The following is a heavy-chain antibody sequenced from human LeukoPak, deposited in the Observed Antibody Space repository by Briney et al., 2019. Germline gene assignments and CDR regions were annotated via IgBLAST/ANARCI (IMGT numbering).Heavy chain of an antibody. CDR2: IYYSGST. Sequence: SETLSLTCTVSGGSISSSSYYWGWIRQPPGKGLEWIGSIYYSGSTYYNPSLKSRVTISVDTSKNQFSLKLSSVTAADTAVYYCARVRTVIAARHYFDYWGQGTLVTVSS. J-gene: IGHJ4*02. D-gene: IGHD6-6*01. V-gene: IGHV4-39*07. CDR1: GGSISSSSYY. CDR3: ARVRTVIAARHYFDY.